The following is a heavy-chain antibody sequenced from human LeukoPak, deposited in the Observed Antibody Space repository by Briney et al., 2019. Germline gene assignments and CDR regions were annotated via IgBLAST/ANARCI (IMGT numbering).Heavy chain of an antibody. J-gene: IGHJ5*02. V-gene: IGHV3-23*01. D-gene: IGHD2/OR15-2a*01. CDR1: GVIISSYA. CDR2: INGRGDNT. Sequence: GGSLRLSCAASGVIISSYAMSWVRQAPGKGLEWVSAINGRGDNTYYADYVKGRFTISRNNSKSTVYLQMNSLRTEDTAVYYCAKDRVSPGFNWFDPWGQGTLVTVSS. CDR3: AKDRVSPGFNWFDP.